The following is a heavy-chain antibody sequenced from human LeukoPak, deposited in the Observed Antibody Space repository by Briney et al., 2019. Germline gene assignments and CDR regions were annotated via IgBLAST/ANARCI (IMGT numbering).Heavy chain of an antibody. CDR3: ARQWGEAAAGIIPTYYYYYMDV. Sequence: GASVKVSCKASGYTFTSYGISWVRQAPGQGLEWMGWISAYNGNTNYAQKLQGRVTMTTDTSTSTAYMELRSLRSDDTAVYYCARQWGEAAAGIIPTYYYYYMDVWGKGTTVTISS. J-gene: IGHJ6*03. V-gene: IGHV1-18*01. CDR1: GYTFTSYG. D-gene: IGHD6-13*01. CDR2: ISAYNGNT.